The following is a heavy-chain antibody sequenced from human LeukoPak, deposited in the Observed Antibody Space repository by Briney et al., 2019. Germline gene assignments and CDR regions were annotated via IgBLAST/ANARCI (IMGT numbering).Heavy chain of an antibody. CDR1: GFTFSTYW. Sequence: TGGSLRLSCAASGFTFSTYWMSWVRQAPGKGLEWVATIKQDGSKKYYVDSVKGRLTISRDNAKNSLYLQMNSLRAEDTAVYYCARIQDYYYYYYMDVWGKGTTVTVSS. V-gene: IGHV3-7*01. CDR2: IKQDGSKK. CDR3: ARIQDYYYYYYMDV. J-gene: IGHJ6*03.